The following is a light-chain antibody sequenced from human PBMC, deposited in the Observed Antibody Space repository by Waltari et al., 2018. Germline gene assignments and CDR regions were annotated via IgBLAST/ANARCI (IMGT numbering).Light chain of an antibody. CDR1: KLGDKY. CDR3: QAWDSSTGI. CDR2: QDS. J-gene: IGLJ2*01. Sequence: SYELTQSASVSVSPGQTASITCSGDKLGDKYASGYQRKPGQSPVLVMYQDSKRPSGIPGRFYGSNSGNTATLTLSGTQAMDEADYYCQAWDSSTGIFGGGTKLTVL. V-gene: IGLV3-1*01.